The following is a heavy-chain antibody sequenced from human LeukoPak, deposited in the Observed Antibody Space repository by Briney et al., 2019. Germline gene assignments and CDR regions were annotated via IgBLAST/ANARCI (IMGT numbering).Heavy chain of an antibody. CDR2: INNIGST. D-gene: IGHD6-19*01. Sequence: SETLSLTCALYGPSLSGYYWSWIRQPPGKGLEWIGGINNIGSTTYNPSLKSRVTLSADTPKNQFSLKLSSVTAADTAVYYCARGRGVIAVAKGRLDYWGQGTLVTVSS. CDR1: GPSLSGYY. J-gene: IGHJ4*02. V-gene: IGHV4-34*01. CDR3: ARGRGVIAVAKGRLDY.